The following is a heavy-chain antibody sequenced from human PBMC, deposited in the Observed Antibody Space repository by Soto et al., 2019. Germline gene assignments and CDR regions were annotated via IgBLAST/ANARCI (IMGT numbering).Heavy chain of an antibody. D-gene: IGHD3-3*01. V-gene: IGHV1-24*01. CDR1: GYSLTELS. CDR2: FDPENGER. CDR3: AAVLLLRGGWRFDP. Sequence: QGQLVQSGAEVKKPGASLRVSCKVSGYSLTELSMHWVRQAPGKGLKWMGGFDPENGERVYAQQFQGRVNMTEDSSTNTVYMDLSSLRSEDTAMYYCAAVLLLRGGWRFDPWGQGTLVTVSS. J-gene: IGHJ5*02.